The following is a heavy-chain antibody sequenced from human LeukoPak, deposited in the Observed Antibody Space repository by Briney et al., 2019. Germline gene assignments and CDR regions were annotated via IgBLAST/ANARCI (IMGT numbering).Heavy chain of an antibody. J-gene: IGHJ2*01. D-gene: IGHD6-13*01. V-gene: IGHV4-39*07. CDR1: GGSISSSSYY. Sequence: SETLSLTCTVSGGSISSSSYYWGWSRQPPGKGLEWIGSIYYSGSTYYNPSLKSRVTISVDTSRNQFSLKLSSVTAADTAVYYCARASPTFGQQLASYWYFDLWGRGTLVTVSS. CDR2: IYYSGST. CDR3: ARASPTFGQQLASYWYFDL.